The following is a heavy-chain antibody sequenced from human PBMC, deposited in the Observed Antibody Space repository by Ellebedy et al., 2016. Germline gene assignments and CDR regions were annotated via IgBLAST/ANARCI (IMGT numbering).Heavy chain of an antibody. CDR1: GFTFSSYG. D-gene: IGHD2/OR15-2a*01. J-gene: IGHJ4*02. CDR2: IWYDGSNK. V-gene: IGHV3-33*01. Sequence: GESLKISXAASGFTFSSYGMHWVRQAPGKGLEWVAVIWYDGSNKYYADSVKGRFTISRDNSKNTLYLQMNSLRAEDTAVYYCARDNQEGSSIFDYWGQGTLVTVSS. CDR3: ARDNQEGSSIFDY.